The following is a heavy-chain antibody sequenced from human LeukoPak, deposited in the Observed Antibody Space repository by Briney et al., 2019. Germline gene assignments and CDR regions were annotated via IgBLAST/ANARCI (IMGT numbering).Heavy chain of an antibody. Sequence: NPSETLSLTCTVSGGSISSYYWSWIRQPPGKGLEWIGYIYYSGSTNYNPSLKSRVTISVDTSKNQFSLKLSSVTAADTAVYYCARATYCSGGSCYPLNWFDPWGQGTLVTVSS. CDR1: GGSISSYY. V-gene: IGHV4-59*01. D-gene: IGHD2-15*01. CDR2: IYYSGST. CDR3: ARATYCSGGSCYPLNWFDP. J-gene: IGHJ5*02.